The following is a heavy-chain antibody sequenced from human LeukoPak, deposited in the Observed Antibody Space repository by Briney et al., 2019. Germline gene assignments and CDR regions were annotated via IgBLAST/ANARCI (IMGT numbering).Heavy chain of an antibody. V-gene: IGHV1-2*02. Sequence: GASVKVSCKASGYTFTDYYMHWVRQAPGQGLEWMGWINPNSGDTNYAQKFQGRDTVTRDTSISTAYMELSRLRSDDTAVYYCALHHYYDSSGYVYWGQGTLVTVSS. D-gene: IGHD3-22*01. J-gene: IGHJ4*02. CDR2: INPNSGDT. CDR1: GYTFTDYY. CDR3: ALHHYYDSSGYVY.